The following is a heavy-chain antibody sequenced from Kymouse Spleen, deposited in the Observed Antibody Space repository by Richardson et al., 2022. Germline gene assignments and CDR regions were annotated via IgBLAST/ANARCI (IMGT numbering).Heavy chain of an antibody. V-gene: IGHV4-31*03. CDR3: ARLLWFGELLSNWFDP. Sequence: QVQLQESGPGLVKPSQTLSLTCTVSGGSISSGGYYWSWIRQHPGKGLEWIGYIYYSGSTYYNPSLKSRVTISVDTSKNQFSLKLSSVTAADTAVYYCARLLWFGELLSNWFDPWGQGTLVTVSS. CDR2: IYYSGST. CDR1: GGSISSGGYY. D-gene: IGHD3-10*01. J-gene: IGHJ5*02.